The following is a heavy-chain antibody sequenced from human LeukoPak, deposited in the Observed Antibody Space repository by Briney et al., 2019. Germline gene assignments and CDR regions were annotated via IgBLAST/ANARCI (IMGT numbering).Heavy chain of an antibody. D-gene: IGHD2-21*02. CDR3: AKGLAYCGGDCYPNVPSGMDV. CDR2: IWYDGSNK. Sequence: GGSLRLSCAASGFTFSSYGMHWVRQAPGKGLEWVAVIWYDGSNKYYADSVKGRFTISRDNSKNTLYLQMNSLRAEDTAVYYCAKGLAYCGGDCYPNVPSGMDVWGQGTAVTVSS. V-gene: IGHV3-30*02. CDR1: GFTFSSYG. J-gene: IGHJ6*02.